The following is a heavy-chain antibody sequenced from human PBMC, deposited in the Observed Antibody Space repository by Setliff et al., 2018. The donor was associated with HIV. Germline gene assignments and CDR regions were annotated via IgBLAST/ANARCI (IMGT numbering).Heavy chain of an antibody. Sequence: SETLSLTCSVSGVSINTYYWSWIRQPPGKGLEWIGCGYYSGITHYDPSLKSRVSISVDASKNQFSLRLNSVTVADTAVYFCARSSRGSLRDLDYWGPGTLVTVSS. V-gene: IGHV4-59*08. CDR3: ARSSRGSLRDLDY. CDR1: GVSINTYY. CDR2: GYYSGIT. J-gene: IGHJ4*02. D-gene: IGHD2-21*02.